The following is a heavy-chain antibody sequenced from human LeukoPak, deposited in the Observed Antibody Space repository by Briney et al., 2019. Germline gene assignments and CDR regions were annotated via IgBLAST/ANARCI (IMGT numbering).Heavy chain of an antibody. Sequence: PSETLSLAFTVPGGSISSDYCGWVRQPAGRGVEWIGRIYPSGSPNYNPSLKSRVTMSVDTSENQFSLKLSSVTAADTAVYYCARDSDAFDIWGQGTMVTVSS. CDR2: IYPSGSP. J-gene: IGHJ3*02. CDR1: GGSISSDY. V-gene: IGHV4-4*07. CDR3: ARDSDAFDI.